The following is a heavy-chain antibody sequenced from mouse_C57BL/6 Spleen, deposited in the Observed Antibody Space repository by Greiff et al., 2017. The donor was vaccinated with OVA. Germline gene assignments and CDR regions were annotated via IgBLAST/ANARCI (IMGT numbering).Heavy chain of an antibody. CDR3: ARGTLYYYGSSYLDY. CDR2: INPNNGGT. V-gene: IGHV1-18*01. D-gene: IGHD1-1*01. Sequence: EVQLQQSGPELVKPGASVKIPCKASGYTFTDYNMDWVKQSHGKSLEWIGDINPNNGGTIYNQKFKGKATLTVDKSSSTAYMELRSLTSEDTAVYYCARGTLYYYGSSYLDYWGQGTTLTVSS. J-gene: IGHJ2*01. CDR1: GYTFTDYN.